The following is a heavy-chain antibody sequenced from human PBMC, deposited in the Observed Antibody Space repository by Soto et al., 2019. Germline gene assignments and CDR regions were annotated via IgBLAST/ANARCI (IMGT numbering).Heavy chain of an antibody. CDR3: ENHYGPLAFDY. CDR2: MKATDGTK. D-gene: IGHD4-17*01. Sequence: GGSLRLSCAASGFNFNLLALTWVRQAPGKGLEWVSTMKATDGTKYYADSVKGRFTISRDSSTNTMYLQMNSLRVEDTAVYYRENHYGPLAFDYCGQGSLVTVSS. V-gene: IGHV3-23*01. CDR1: GFNFNLLA. J-gene: IGHJ4*02.